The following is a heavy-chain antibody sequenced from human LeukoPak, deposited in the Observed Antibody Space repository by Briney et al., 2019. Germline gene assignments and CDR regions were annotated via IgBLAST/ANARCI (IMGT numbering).Heavy chain of an antibody. CDR1: GGSISSYY. CDR2: IYYSGST. CDR3: ARAHGHYYDSSGYYLDY. D-gene: IGHD3-22*01. V-gene: IGHV4-59*01. Sequence: PSETLSLTCTVSGGSISSYYWRWLRQPPGKGLEWIGYIYYSGSTNYNPSLKSRVTISVDTSRNQFSLKLSSVNAADTAVYYCARAHGHYYDSSGYYLDYWGQGTLVTVYS. J-gene: IGHJ4*02.